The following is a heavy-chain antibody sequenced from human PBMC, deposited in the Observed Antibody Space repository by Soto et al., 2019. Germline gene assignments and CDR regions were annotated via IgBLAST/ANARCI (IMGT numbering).Heavy chain of an antibody. CDR2: IYYTGST. D-gene: IGHD6-13*01. CDR1: GDYIRSGGYY. Sequence: QVQLQESGPRLVKPSQTLSLTCNVSGDYIRSGGYYWSWIRQRPGKDLEWIGYIYYTGSTYYNQSLTSALSISVDTSENQFSLKLTSVTAADTAIYYCARDRRAAHNPRGSTDPWGQGIMVTVSA. V-gene: IGHV4-31*01. J-gene: IGHJ5*02. CDR3: ARDRRAAHNPRGSTDP.